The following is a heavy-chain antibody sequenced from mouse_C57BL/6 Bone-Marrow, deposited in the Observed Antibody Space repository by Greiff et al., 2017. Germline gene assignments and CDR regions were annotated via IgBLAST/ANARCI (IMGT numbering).Heavy chain of an antibody. V-gene: IGHV1-81*01. D-gene: IGHD1-1*01. J-gene: IGHJ4*01. Sequence: VHLVESGAELARPGASVKLSCKASGYTFTSYGISWVKQRTGQGLEWIGEIYPRSGNTYYNEKFKGKATLTADKSSSTAYMELRSLTSEDSAVYFCARSYYGSSFHYYAMDYWGQGTSVTVSS. CDR2: IYPRSGNT. CDR3: ARSYYGSSFHYYAMDY. CDR1: GYTFTSYG.